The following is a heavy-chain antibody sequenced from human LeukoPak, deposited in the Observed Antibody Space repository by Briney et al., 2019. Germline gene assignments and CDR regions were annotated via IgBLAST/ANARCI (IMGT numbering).Heavy chain of an antibody. CDR1: GGSISSTTYY. J-gene: IGHJ4*02. V-gene: IGHV4-39*02. Sequence: SETLSLTCSVFGGSISSTTYYWVWIRQPPGKGLECIASIHYTGRAYYNPSLKSRVTISADTSKNHFSLKLSSVTAADTAVYYCARPRGTTLIFDYWGQGTLVTISS. D-gene: IGHD4-17*01. CDR3: ARPRGTTLIFDY. CDR2: IHYTGRA.